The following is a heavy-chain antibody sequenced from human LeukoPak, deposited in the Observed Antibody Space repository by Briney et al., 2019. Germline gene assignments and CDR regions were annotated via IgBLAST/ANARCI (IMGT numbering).Heavy chain of an antibody. CDR3: AKGGDIVVVVAATRFDY. Sequence: PGGSLRLSCAASGLTFSSYGMHWVRQAPGKGLEWVAVIWYDGSNKYYADSVKGRFTSSRDNSKNTLYLQMNSLRAEDTAVYYCAKGGDIVVVVAATRFDYWGQGTLVTVSS. CDR2: IWYDGSNK. J-gene: IGHJ4*02. V-gene: IGHV3-33*06. D-gene: IGHD2-15*01. CDR1: GLTFSSYG.